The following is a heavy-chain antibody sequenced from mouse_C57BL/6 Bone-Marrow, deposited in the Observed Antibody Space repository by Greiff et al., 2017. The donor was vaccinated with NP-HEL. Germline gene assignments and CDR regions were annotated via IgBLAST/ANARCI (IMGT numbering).Heavy chain of an antibody. D-gene: IGHD1-3*01. V-gene: IGHV3-6*01. CDR1: GYSITSGYY. CDR3: ARAGLRAFAY. J-gene: IGHJ3*01. Sequence: DVQLQESGPGLVKPSQSLSLTCSVTGYSITSGYYWNWIRQFPGNKLEWMGYISYDGSNNYNPSLKNRISITRDTSKNQFFLKLNSVTTEDTATYYCARAGLRAFAYWGQGTLVTVSA. CDR2: ISYDGSN.